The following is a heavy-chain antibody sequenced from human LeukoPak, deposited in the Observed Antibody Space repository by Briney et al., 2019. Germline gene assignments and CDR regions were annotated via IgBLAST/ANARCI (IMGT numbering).Heavy chain of an antibody. Sequence: GGSLRLSCAASGFTFTTYWMSWVRQAPGKGLEWVANINQDGTEKYYVDSVKGRFTISRDNAKNSLDLQMNSLRVEDTAVYYCAKVAKYYYGSETYYFFEHWGQGTPVTASS. CDR2: INQDGTEK. CDR3: AKVAKYYYGSETYYFFEH. CDR1: GFTFTTYW. V-gene: IGHV3-7*01. J-gene: IGHJ4*02. D-gene: IGHD3-10*01.